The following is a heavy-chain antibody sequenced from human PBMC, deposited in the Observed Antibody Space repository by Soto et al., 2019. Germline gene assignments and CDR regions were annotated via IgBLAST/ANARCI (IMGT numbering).Heavy chain of an antibody. CDR3: ARYREWPNIGGYYYYYGMDV. J-gene: IGHJ6*02. D-gene: IGHD3-16*01. Sequence: QVQLVESGGGVVQPGRSLRLSCAASGFTFSSYGMHWVRQAPGKGLEWVAVIWYDGSNKYYADSVKGRFTISRDNSKNTLYLQMNSLRAEDTAVYYCARYREWPNIGGYYYYYGMDVWGQGTTVTVSS. CDR2: IWYDGSNK. CDR1: GFTFSSYG. V-gene: IGHV3-33*01.